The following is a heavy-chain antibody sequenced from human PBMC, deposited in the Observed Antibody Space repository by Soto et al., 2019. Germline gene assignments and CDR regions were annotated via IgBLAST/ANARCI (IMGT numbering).Heavy chain of an antibody. CDR2: ISAYNGDT. CDR1: GYSLTNFG. D-gene: IGHD2-15*01. Sequence: ASVKVSCKASGYSLTNFGLNWVRQAPGQGLEWMGWISAYNGDTNYAQKFQGRVTMTRDTSASTAYMELSSLRSDDTAVYYCARGLPPYYFDYWGQGTLVTVSS. CDR3: ARGLPPYYFDY. J-gene: IGHJ4*02. V-gene: IGHV1-18*01.